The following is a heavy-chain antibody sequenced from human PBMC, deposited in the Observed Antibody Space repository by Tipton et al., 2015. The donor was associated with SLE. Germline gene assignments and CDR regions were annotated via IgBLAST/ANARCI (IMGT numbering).Heavy chain of an antibody. J-gene: IGHJ3*02. CDR1: GFTFSSFW. V-gene: IGHV3-7*03. CDR3: ARDFEAFDI. CDR2: TNEGGSET. Sequence: AVSGFTFSSFWMSWVRQAPGKGLQWVASTNEGGSETYYVDSVKGRFTISRDNAKDLLFLQMNSLGAEDTALYYCARDFEAFDIWGQGTTVTVSS.